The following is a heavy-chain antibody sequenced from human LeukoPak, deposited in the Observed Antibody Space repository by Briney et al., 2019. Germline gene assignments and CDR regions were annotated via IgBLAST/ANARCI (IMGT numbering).Heavy chain of an antibody. CDR3: ARREWYCSGGSCYRMDINFDY. J-gene: IGHJ4*02. CDR2: IYYSGST. Sequence: PSETLSLACTVSGGSISSSSYYWGWIRQPPGKGLEWIGSIYYSGSTYYNPSLKSRVTISVDTSKNQFSLKLSSVTAAGTAVYYCARREWYCSGGSCYRMDINFDYWGQGTLVTVSS. CDR1: GGSISSSSYY. V-gene: IGHV4-39*01. D-gene: IGHD2-15*01.